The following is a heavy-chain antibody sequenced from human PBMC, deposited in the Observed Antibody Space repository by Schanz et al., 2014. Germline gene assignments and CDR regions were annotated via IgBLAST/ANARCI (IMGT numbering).Heavy chain of an antibody. CDR1: GGTFRSYT. CDR3: AREMLDIVATMDDDAFDI. V-gene: IGHV1-2*06. J-gene: IGHJ3*02. CDR2: INPNSGGT. Sequence: QVQLVQSGAEVKKPGSSVKVSCKASGGTFRSYTVSWVRQAPGQGPEWMGRINPNSGGTNYAQKFQGRVTMTRDTSISTAYMEMSRLISDDTAVYYCAREMLDIVATMDDDAFDIWGQGTMVTVSS. D-gene: IGHD5-12*01.